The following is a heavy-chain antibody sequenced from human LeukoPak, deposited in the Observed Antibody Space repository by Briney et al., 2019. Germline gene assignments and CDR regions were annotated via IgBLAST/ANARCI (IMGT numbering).Heavy chain of an antibody. D-gene: IGHD1-26*01. J-gene: IGHJ2*01. CDR2: IYYSGNT. CDR3: ASSGPIVGPDNWYFDL. CDR1: GGSISSSNYY. Sequence: SETLSLTCTVSGGSISSSNYYWGWIRQPPGKGLEWIGNIYYSGNTYYKSSLKSRVTISVDTSKNQFSLKLTSVTAADTAVYYCASSGPIVGPDNWYFDLWGRGTLVTVSS. V-gene: IGHV4-39*01.